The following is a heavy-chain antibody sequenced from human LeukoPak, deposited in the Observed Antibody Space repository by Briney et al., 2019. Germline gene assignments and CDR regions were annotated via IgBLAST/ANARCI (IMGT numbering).Heavy chain of an antibody. D-gene: IGHD2/OR15-2a*01. CDR1: GGSFSGYY. V-gene: IGHV4-34*01. CDR3: ARGPSMAGGGFDY. Sequence: SETLSLTCAVYGGSFSGYYWSWIRQPPGKGLEWIGEINHSGSSNYNPSLKSRVTISVDTSKIQFSLKLKSKTPTDTAVYYCARGPSMAGGGFDYWGEGTLVTVSS. J-gene: IGHJ4*02. CDR2: INHSGSS.